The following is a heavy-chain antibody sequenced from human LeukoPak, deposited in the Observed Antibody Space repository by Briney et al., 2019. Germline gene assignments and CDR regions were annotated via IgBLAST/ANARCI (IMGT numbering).Heavy chain of an antibody. CDR3: ATGEDTAGGFDY. Sequence: ASVKVSCKVSGYTLTELSIHWVRQAPGKGLAWMGDFVPEDGETIYAQKFQGRVTMTEDTATDTAYMELSSLRSEDTAVYYCATGEDTAGGFDYWGQGTLVTVSS. CDR2: FVPEDGET. V-gene: IGHV1-24*01. D-gene: IGHD2-15*01. J-gene: IGHJ4*02. CDR1: GYTLTELS.